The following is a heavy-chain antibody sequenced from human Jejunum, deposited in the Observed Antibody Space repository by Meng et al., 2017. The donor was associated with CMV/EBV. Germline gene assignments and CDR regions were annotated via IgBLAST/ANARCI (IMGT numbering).Heavy chain of an antibody. CDR3: AGDPVLNGLDV. CDR2: ITSSSSTI. Sequence: AASGFTFSSYGMNWVRQAPGKGLEWVGYITSSSSTIYYADSVKGRFTISRDNAKNSLYLQINSLRAEDTAVYYCAGDPVLNGLDVWGQGATVTVSS. V-gene: IGHV3-48*04. CDR1: GFTFSSYG. J-gene: IGHJ6*02.